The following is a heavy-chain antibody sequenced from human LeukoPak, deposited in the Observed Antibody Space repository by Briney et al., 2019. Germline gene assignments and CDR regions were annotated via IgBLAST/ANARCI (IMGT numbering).Heavy chain of an antibody. CDR3: ASHPYCSSTSCRGAGFDY. Sequence: SVKVSCKASGGTFSSYAISWVRQAPGQVLEWMGGIIPIFGTANYAQKFQGRVTITADESTSTAYMELSSLRSEDTAVYYCASHPYCSSTSCRGAGFDYWGQGTLVTVSS. CDR1: GGTFSSYA. V-gene: IGHV1-69*13. D-gene: IGHD2-2*01. CDR2: IIPIFGTA. J-gene: IGHJ4*02.